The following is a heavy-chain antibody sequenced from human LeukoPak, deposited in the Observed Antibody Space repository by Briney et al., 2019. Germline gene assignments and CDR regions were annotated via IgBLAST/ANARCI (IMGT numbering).Heavy chain of an antibody. CDR3: ASGPFPGYYYYYYYMDV. D-gene: IGHD5-18*01. V-gene: IGHV4-4*07. J-gene: IGHJ6*03. Sequence: SETLSLTCTASGGSIRSYYWSWIRQPAGKGLEWIGRIYTSGSTNYNPSLKSRVTMSVDTYKNQFSLKLSSVTAADTAVYYCASGPFPGYYYYYYYMDVWGKGTTVTVSS. CDR1: GGSIRSYY. CDR2: IYTSGST.